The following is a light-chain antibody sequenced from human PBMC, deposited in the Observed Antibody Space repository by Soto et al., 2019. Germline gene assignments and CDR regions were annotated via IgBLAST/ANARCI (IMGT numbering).Light chain of an antibody. CDR3: QQYHNWPPWT. J-gene: IGKJ1*01. V-gene: IGKV3-15*01. Sequence: EVVMTQSPATLSVSPGERATLSCRASRGIGSTLAWYQQKPGQTPRLLIYDTSTRATGVPARFIGSASGTEFTLTITSLQSEDFALYYCQQYHNWPPWTFGQGTKVEIK. CDR1: RGIGST. CDR2: DTS.